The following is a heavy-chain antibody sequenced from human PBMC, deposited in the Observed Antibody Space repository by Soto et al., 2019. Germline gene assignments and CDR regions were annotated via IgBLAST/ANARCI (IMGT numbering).Heavy chain of an antibody. CDR3: ARDDSYYGSGSYYNVNYYGMDV. CDR2: IYYSGST. Sequence: PSETLSLTCTVSGGSISSGGYYWSWIRQHPGKGLEWIGYIYYSGSTYYNPSLKSRVTISVDTSKNQFSLKLSSVTAADTAVYYCARDDSYYGSGSYYNVNYYGMDVWGQGTTVTVSS. D-gene: IGHD3-10*01. CDR1: GGSISSGGYY. V-gene: IGHV4-31*03. J-gene: IGHJ6*02.